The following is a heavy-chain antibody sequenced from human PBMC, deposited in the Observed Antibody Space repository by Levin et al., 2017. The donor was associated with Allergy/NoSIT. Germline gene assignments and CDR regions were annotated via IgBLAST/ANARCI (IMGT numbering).Heavy chain of an antibody. Sequence: SETLSLTCTVSGGSISSGGYYWSWIRQHPGKGLEWIGYIYYSGSTYYNPSLKSRVTISVDTSKNQFSLKLSSVTAADTAVYYCARSGYSYGYVYYYYGMDVWGQGTTVTVSS. J-gene: IGHJ6*02. CDR1: GGSISSGGYY. CDR2: IYYSGST. D-gene: IGHD5-18*01. V-gene: IGHV4-31*03. CDR3: ARSGYSYGYVYYYYGMDV.